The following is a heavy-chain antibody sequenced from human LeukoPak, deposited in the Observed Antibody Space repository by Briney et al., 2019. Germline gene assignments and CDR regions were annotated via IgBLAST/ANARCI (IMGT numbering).Heavy chain of an antibody. D-gene: IGHD6-25*01. CDR1: GYTFSDYY. CDR2: INPNSGGT. CDR3: VRSYGSGQRGY. Sequence: ASVKVSFKASGYTFSDYYMHWVRQAPGQGLEWMGWINPNSGGTNYAQKFQGRVTMTRDTSISTVDMELSRLRSDDTAVYYCVRSYGSGQRGYWGQGTLVTVSS. J-gene: IGHJ4*02. V-gene: IGHV1-2*02.